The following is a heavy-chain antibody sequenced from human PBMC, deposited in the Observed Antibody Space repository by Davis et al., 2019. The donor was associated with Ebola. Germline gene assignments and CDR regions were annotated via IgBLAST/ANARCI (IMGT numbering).Heavy chain of an antibody. J-gene: IGHJ4*02. CDR2: LSGSAFAS. CDR1: GFTFSSYG. CDR3: AKAKKVGATAPYDS. V-gene: IGHV3-23*01. Sequence: PGGSLRLSCAASGFTFSSYGMGWVRQAPGKGLEWVSSLSGSAFASYYAESVKGRFTVSRDNSKNTLYLQMNSLRADDTALYFCAKAKKVGATAPYDSWGQGTLVTVSS. D-gene: IGHD1-26*01.